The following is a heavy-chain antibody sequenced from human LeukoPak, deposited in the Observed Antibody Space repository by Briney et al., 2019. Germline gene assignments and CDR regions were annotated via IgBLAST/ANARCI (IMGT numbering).Heavy chain of an antibody. CDR1: GGSISSSSYY. D-gene: IGHD3-22*01. V-gene: IGHV4-39*01. Sequence: PSETLSLTCTVSGGSISSSSYYWGWIRQPPGKGLEWIGSIYYSGSTYYNPSLKSRVTISVDTSKNQFSLKLSSVTAADTAVYYCARWQTPYYYDSSGWPRFDPWGQGTLVTVSS. CDR3: ARWQTPYYYDSSGWPRFDP. J-gene: IGHJ5*02. CDR2: IYYSGST.